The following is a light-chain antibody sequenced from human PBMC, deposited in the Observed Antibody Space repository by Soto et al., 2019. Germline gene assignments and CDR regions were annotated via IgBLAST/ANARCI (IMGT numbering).Light chain of an antibody. Sequence: QSALSQPASVSGSPGQSITLSCTGTSSDVGSYNFVSWYQHHPGKAPKLIIYGGSKRPSGISFRFSGSKSGSTASLTIYGLQAEDEADYYCCSYAGSSTYVFGTGTKVTVL. CDR2: GGS. J-gene: IGLJ1*01. V-gene: IGLV2-23*01. CDR1: SSDVGSYNF. CDR3: CSYAGSSTYV.